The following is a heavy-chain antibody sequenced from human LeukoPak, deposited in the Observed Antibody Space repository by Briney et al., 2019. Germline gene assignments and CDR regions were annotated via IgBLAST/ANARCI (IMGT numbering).Heavy chain of an antibody. CDR1: GYTFTSLG. CDR2: ISAYNGNT. V-gene: IGHV1-18*01. D-gene: IGHD5-18*01. Sequence: ASVKVSCKASGYTFTSLGISWVRQAPGQGPEWVGWISAYNGNTNYVQNLQGRVTMTTDTSTNTAYMELRSLRSDDTAVYYCARDLGEDTTMIFFDYWGQGTPVTVSS. CDR3: ARDLGEDTTMIFFDY. J-gene: IGHJ4*02.